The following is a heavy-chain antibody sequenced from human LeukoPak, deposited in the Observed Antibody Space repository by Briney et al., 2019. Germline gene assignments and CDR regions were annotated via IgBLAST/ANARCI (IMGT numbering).Heavy chain of an antibody. Sequence: SETLSLTCTVSGGSISSYYWSWIRQPPGKGLEWIGYIYYSGSTNYNPSLKSRVTISVDTSKNQFSLKLSSVTAVDTAVYYCARAYSSSWYPLYNWFDPWGQGTLVTVSS. CDR3: ARAYSSSWYPLYNWFDP. CDR1: GGSISSYY. V-gene: IGHV4-59*01. CDR2: IYYSGST. J-gene: IGHJ5*02. D-gene: IGHD6-13*01.